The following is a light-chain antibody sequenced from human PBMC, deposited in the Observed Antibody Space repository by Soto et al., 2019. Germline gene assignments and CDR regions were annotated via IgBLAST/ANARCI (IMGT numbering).Light chain of an antibody. Sequence: QSVLTQPPSVSGAPGQRVTISCTGRSSNIGAGYDVHWYQQLPGTAPKLLIYGNTNRPSGVPDRFSGSKSSTSASLAITGLQAEDEADYYCQSYDSSLSALFGGGTKVTVL. J-gene: IGLJ2*01. CDR2: GNT. CDR1: SSNIGAGYD. V-gene: IGLV1-40*01. CDR3: QSYDSSLSAL.